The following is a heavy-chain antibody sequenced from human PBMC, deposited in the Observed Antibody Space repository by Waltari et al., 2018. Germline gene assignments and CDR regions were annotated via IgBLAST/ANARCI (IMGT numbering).Heavy chain of an antibody. Sequence: LVESGGNLGRPGGARRLAGAASGFTLGSYWMSWVRQAPGKGLEWVANINYDGSAQWYEDSVSGRLTVSRDNAKNSLYLEMNNVRVDDTAVYYCARGSAYYVRVWDLWGPGTLVTVSS. V-gene: IGHV3-7*03. CDR1: GFTLGSYW. CDR3: ARGSAYYVRVWDL. CDR2: INYDGSAQ. D-gene: IGHD3-16*01. J-gene: IGHJ4*02.